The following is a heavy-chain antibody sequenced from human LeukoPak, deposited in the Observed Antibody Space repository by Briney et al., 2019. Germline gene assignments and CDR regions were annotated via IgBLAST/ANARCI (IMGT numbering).Heavy chain of an antibody. V-gene: IGHV4-59*01. D-gene: IGHD3-10*01. CDR3: ASDYYYGSGSYRN. CDR1: GGSISSYY. J-gene: IGHJ4*02. CDR2: IYYSGSI. Sequence: SETLSLTCTVSGGSISSYYWSWIRQPPGKGLEWIGYIYYSGSINYNPSLKSRVTIPVDTSKNQFSLKLSSVTAADTAVYYCASDYYYGSGSYRNWGQGTLVTVSS.